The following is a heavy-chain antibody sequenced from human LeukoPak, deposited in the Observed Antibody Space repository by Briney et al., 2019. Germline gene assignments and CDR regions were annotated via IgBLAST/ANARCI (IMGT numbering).Heavy chain of an antibody. CDR2: IKQDGSEK. Sequence: GGSLRLSCAASGFTFSSYWMSWVRQAPGKGLEWVAHIKQDGSEKYYVDSVKGRFTISRDNAKNSLYPQMNSLRAEDTAVYYCAAVPYYGMDVWGKGTTVTVSS. V-gene: IGHV3-7*03. D-gene: IGHD6-19*01. CDR1: GFTFSSYW. J-gene: IGHJ6*04. CDR3: AAVPYYGMDV.